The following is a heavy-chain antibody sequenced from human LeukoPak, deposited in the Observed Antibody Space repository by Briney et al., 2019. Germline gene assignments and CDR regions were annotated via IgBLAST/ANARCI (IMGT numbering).Heavy chain of an antibody. V-gene: IGHV4-59*01. J-gene: IGHJ6*03. CDR2: IYYSGST. CDR3: ARDRLDSSSSRGYYYYYMDV. D-gene: IGHD6-6*01. Sequence: SETLSLTCTVSGGSISSYYWSWIRQPPGKGLEWIGYIYYSGSTNYNPSLKSRVTISVDTSKNQFSLKLSSVTAADTAVYYCARDRLDSSSSRGYYYYYMDVWGKGTTVTVSS. CDR1: GGSISSYY.